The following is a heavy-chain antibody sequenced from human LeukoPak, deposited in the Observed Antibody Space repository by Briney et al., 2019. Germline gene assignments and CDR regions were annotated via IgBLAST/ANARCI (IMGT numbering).Heavy chain of an antibody. Sequence: GGSLRLSCAASGFTFSSFSMNWVRQAPGKVLEWVSSISSTSIYIYYADSVKGRFTISRDNAKSSLYLQMNSLRAEDTAVYYCARDGGSGTYSYYFDYWGQGTLVTVSS. J-gene: IGHJ4*02. CDR1: GFTFSSFS. CDR2: ISSTSIYI. D-gene: IGHD3-10*01. V-gene: IGHV3-21*01. CDR3: ARDGGSGTYSYYFDY.